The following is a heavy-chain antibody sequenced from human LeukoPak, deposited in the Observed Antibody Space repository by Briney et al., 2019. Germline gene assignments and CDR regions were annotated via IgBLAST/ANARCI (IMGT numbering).Heavy chain of an antibody. V-gene: IGHV4-4*07. D-gene: IGHD6-13*01. J-gene: IGHJ5*02. Sequence: SETLSLTCTFSGGSVSSYYWSWIRQPAGKGLEWIGRIYTSGSTNYNPSLKSRVTMSVDTSKNQFSLRLSSVTAADTAVYYCARVRGIAAAGSNWFDPWGQGTLVTVSS. CDR3: ARVRGIAAAGSNWFDP. CDR1: GGSVSSYY. CDR2: IYTSGST.